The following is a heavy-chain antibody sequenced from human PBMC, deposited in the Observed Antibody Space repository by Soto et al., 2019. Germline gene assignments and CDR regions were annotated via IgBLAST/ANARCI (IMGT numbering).Heavy chain of an antibody. CDR3: ARGEQYSGRIFDY. D-gene: IGHD1-26*01. Sequence: PSQTLSLTCGISGDSVSSNSAAWNWLRQSPSRGLEWLGRTYYRSKWYNDYAVSVESRITINPDTSKNHFSLQLNFGTPEDTAVYFCARGEQYSGRIFDYWGQGTLVTVSS. J-gene: IGHJ4*02. CDR1: GDSVSSNSAA. CDR2: TYYRSKWYN. V-gene: IGHV6-1*01.